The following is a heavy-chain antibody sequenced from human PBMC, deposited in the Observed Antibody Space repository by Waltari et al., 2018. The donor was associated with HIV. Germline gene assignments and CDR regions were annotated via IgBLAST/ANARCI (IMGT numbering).Heavy chain of an antibody. Sequence: QLHLQESGPGLVKPSETLSLTCSVSGGSIRDSYYYWGWIRQPPGKGRAWIGSTFYSGSAYDHPSLKSRVTIAVDTSKNQFSLKLSSVTAADTALYFCARHEPRSTWFDPWGQGTLVTVSS. CDR3: ARHEPRSTWFDP. CDR1: GGSIRDSYYY. CDR2: TFYSGSA. D-gene: IGHD1-26*01. V-gene: IGHV4-39*01. J-gene: IGHJ5*02.